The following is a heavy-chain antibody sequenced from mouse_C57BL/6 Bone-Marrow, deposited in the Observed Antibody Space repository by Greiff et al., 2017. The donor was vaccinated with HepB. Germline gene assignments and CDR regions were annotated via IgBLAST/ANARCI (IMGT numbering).Heavy chain of an antibody. J-gene: IGHJ4*01. D-gene: IGHD3-1*01. CDR3: ARERLGYAMDY. CDR1: GYTFTDYY. Sequence: EVQLQQSGPVLVKPGASVKMSCKASGYTFTDYYMNWVKQSHGKSLEWIGVINPYNGGTSYNQKFKGKATLTVDKSSSTAYMELNSLTSEDSAVYYCARERLGYAMDYWGQGTSVTVSS. V-gene: IGHV1-19*01. CDR2: INPYNGGT.